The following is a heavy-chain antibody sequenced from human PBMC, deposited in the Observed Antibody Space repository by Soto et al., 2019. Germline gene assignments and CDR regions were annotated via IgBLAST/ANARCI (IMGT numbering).Heavy chain of an antibody. J-gene: IGHJ5*02. V-gene: IGHV4-31*03. CDR2: IYYSGRT. D-gene: IGHD2-2*02. CDR3: ERDVGIVVVPAAIRNCWFDP. CDR1: GCSLSSGGYY. Sequence: QVQLQESGPGLVKPSQTLSLTCTVSGCSLSSGGYYWSWIRQHQGKGLEWIGYIYYSGRTYYNPPVKCRDTISVDSSKNQFTMNLSSVTAADTAVYYCERDVGIVVVPAAIRNCWFDPCGQGTLVTVSS.